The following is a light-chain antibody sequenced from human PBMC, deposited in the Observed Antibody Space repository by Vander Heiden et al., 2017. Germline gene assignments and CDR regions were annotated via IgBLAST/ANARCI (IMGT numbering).Light chain of an antibody. Sequence: DIQLTPSPSTLSASVGDRVTITCRASQSVSSWLAWYQQKPGKAPNLLIYKASSLESGVPSRFSGSGSGTEFTLTISSLQPEDFATYYCQQYNSYSWTFGQGTKVEI. V-gene: IGKV1-5*03. J-gene: IGKJ1*01. CDR1: QSVSSW. CDR3: QQYNSYSWT. CDR2: KAS.